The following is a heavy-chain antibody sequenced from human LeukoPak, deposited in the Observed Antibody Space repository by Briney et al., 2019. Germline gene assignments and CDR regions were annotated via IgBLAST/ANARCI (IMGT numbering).Heavy chain of an antibody. CDR2: IYYTGSI. Sequence: SETLSLTCTVSGGSISSSSYYWGWIRQPPGKGLEWIGYIYYTGSIDYNPSLKSRLTMSLDTSKNQFSLKLRSVTAADTAIYYCARDHSYYFGSQTSTLDVWGQGTAVTVSS. CDR3: ARDHSYYFGSQTSTLDV. D-gene: IGHD3-10*01. V-gene: IGHV4-39*07. CDR1: GGSISSSSYY. J-gene: IGHJ6*02.